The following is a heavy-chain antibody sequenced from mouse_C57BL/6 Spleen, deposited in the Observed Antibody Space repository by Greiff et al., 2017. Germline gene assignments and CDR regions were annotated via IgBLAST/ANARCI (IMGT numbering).Heavy chain of an antibody. D-gene: IGHD2-2*01. CDR3: ARCDSTLWFYFDY. Sequence: VQLQQSGAELMPGASVKLSCKASGYTFTDYYIHWVKQRPGQGLEWIARIYPGSGNTYYNEKFKGKATLTAEKSSSTAYMQLSSLTSEDSAVYFCARCDSTLWFYFDYWGQGTTLTVSS. V-gene: IGHV1-76*01. CDR2: IYPGSGNT. J-gene: IGHJ2*01. CDR1: GYTFTDYY.